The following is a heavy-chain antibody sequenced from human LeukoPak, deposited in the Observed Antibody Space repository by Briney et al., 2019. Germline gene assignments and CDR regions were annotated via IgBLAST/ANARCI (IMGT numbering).Heavy chain of an antibody. V-gene: IGHV4-59*01. J-gene: IGHJ4*02. D-gene: IGHD3-22*01. CDR2: IYYSGST. CDR3: ATGGDSSGYSLDY. Sequence: PSETLSLTCTVSGGSISSYYWSWIRQPPGEGLEWIGYIYYSGSTNYNPSLKSRVTISVDTSKNQFSLKLSSVTAADTAVYYCATGGDSSGYSLDYWGQGTLVTVSS. CDR1: GGSISSYY.